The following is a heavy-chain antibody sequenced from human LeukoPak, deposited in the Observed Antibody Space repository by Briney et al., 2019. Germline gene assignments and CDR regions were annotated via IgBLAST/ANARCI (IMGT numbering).Heavy chain of an antibody. CDR3: ASRGYSYGRNFDY. J-gene: IGHJ4*02. V-gene: IGHV4-30-4*08. CDR2: IYYSGST. D-gene: IGHD5-18*01. Sequence: SQTLSLTCTVSGGSISSGDYYWSWIRQPPGRGLEWIGYIYYSGSTYYNPSLKSRVTISVDTSKNQFSLKLSSVTAADTAVYYCASRGYSYGRNFDYWGQGTLVTVSS. CDR1: GGSISSGDYY.